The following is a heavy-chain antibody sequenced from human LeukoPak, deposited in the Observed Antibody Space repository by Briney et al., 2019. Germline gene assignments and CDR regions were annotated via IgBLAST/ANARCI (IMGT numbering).Heavy chain of an antibody. J-gene: IGHJ4*02. CDR3: ARYRGTYGYYFGY. CDR1: GGSISSYY. Sequence: SSETLSLTCSVSGGSISSYYWSWIRQSPENGLEWIGYIYNSGNTNYNLFLKSRVTISADTSKNQFSLKLTSVTAADTAVYYCARYRGTYGYYFGYWGQGKLVIVSS. D-gene: IGHD5-24*01. CDR2: IYNSGNT. V-gene: IGHV4-59*01.